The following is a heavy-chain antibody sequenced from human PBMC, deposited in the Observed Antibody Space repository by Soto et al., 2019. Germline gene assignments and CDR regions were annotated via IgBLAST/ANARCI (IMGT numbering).Heavy chain of an antibody. Sequence: QLQLQESGSGLVKPSQTLSLTCAVSGGSISSGGYSWSWIRQPPGKGLEWIGYIYHSGSTYYNPSLETRVTISVDRSKNQLSLQLSSVTAADTAVYYCARAIGWFGELLGGYYFDYWGQGTLVTVSS. D-gene: IGHD3-10*01. CDR3: ARAIGWFGELLGGYYFDY. CDR1: GGSISSGGYS. J-gene: IGHJ4*02. V-gene: IGHV4-30-2*01. CDR2: IYHSGST.